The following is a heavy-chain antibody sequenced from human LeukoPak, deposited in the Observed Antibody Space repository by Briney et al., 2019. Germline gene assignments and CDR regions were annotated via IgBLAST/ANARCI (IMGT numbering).Heavy chain of an antibody. Sequence: SETLSLTCTVSGGSISSSSYYWGWIRQPPGKGLEWIGSIYYSGSTYYNPSLKSRVTISVDTSKNQFSLKLSSVTAADTAVYYCARDRRAISSSWSHPYYYYYGMDVWGQGTTVTVSS. J-gene: IGHJ6*02. CDR2: IYYSGST. D-gene: IGHD6-13*01. V-gene: IGHV4-39*07. CDR1: GGSISSSSYY. CDR3: ARDRRAISSSWSHPYYYYYGMDV.